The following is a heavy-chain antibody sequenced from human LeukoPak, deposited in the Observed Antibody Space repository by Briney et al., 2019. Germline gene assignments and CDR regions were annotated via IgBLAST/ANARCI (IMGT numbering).Heavy chain of an antibody. Sequence: AGGSLRLSCVASGFPFSSYWMTWVRQAPGKGLEWVAVISYDGSNKYYADSVKGRFTISRDNSKNTLYLQMNSLRAEDTAVYYCAKYTSGWSTDYWGQGTLVTVSS. CDR1: GFPFSSYW. D-gene: IGHD6-19*01. CDR3: AKYTSGWSTDY. V-gene: IGHV3-30*18. CDR2: ISYDGSNK. J-gene: IGHJ4*02.